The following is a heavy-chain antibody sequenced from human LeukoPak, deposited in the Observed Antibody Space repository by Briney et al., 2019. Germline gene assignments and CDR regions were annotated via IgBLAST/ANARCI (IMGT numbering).Heavy chain of an antibody. CDR2: ISGSGSDT. Sequence: GGSLRLSCAASGFTFSSYAMSWVRQAPQEGLEWVSAISGSGSDTYYADSVKGRFTISRDNSKSTLYLQMNSLRAEDTALYYCANHAYHYYFDYWGQGTLVTVSS. J-gene: IGHJ4*02. V-gene: IGHV3-23*01. D-gene: IGHD1-14*01. CDR3: ANHAYHYYFDY. CDR1: GFTFSSYA.